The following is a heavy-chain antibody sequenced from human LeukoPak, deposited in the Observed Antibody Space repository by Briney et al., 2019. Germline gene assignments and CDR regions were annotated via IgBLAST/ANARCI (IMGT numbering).Heavy chain of an antibody. J-gene: IGHJ4*02. CDR3: GKGDTPIQWLQHFAF. D-gene: IGHD5-12*01. Sequence: GGSLRLSCAASGFTFDDYALHWVRQPPGKGLEWVSLISGDGSASHYSDSVRGRFTISRDNSKNSLYLQMNSLTAEDTALYYNGKGDTPIQWLQHFAFWGEGTVVSVFS. CDR1: GFTFDDYA. CDR2: ISGDGSAS. V-gene: IGHV3-43*02.